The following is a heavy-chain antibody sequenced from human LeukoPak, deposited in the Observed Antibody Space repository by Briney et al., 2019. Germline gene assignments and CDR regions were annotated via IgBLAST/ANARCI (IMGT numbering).Heavy chain of an antibody. V-gene: IGHV3-48*03. CDR1: GFTFGSYE. Sequence: GSLRLSCAASGFTFGSYEMNWVRQAPGKGLEWVSYISSSGSTIYYADSVKGRFTISRDNAKNSLYLQMNSLRAEDTAVYYCARERYSSSLYWGQGTLVTVSS. D-gene: IGHD6-13*01. J-gene: IGHJ4*02. CDR2: ISSSGSTI. CDR3: ARERYSSSLY.